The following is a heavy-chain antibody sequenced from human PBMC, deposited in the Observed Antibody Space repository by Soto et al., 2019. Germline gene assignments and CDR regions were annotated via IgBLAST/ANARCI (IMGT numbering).Heavy chain of an antibody. CDR3: ARDLAECSSTSCYFEAFDI. CDR2: IIPIFGTA. V-gene: IGHV1-69*01. J-gene: IGHJ3*02. D-gene: IGHD2-2*01. Sequence: QVQLVQSGAEVKKPGSSVKVSCKASGGNFSSYAISWVRQAPGQGLEWMGGIIPIFGTANYAQKFQGRVTITADESTSTAYMELSSLRSEDTALYYCARDLAECSSTSCYFEAFDIWGQGTMVTVSS. CDR1: GGNFSSYA.